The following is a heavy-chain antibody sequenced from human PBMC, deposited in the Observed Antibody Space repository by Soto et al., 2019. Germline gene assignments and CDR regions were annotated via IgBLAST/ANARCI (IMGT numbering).Heavy chain of an antibody. V-gene: IGHV2-5*02. CDR2: IYWDDDK. CDR3: AHMRDDYGHFFDY. Sequence: QITLKESGPTLAKPTQTLTLTCTVSGFSLSTRGVGVAWIRQPPGKALKWLALIYWDDDKRYSPSLEGRLTITKDTSKNQVVLRMTNMDPVDTATYFCAHMRDDYGHFFDYWGQGTLVTVSS. J-gene: IGHJ4*02. CDR1: GFSLSTRGVG. D-gene: IGHD4-17*01.